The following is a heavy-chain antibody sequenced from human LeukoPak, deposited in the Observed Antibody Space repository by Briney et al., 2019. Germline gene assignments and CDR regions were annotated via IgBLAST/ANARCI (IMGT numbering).Heavy chain of an antibody. CDR2: IRFDGTNK. J-gene: IGHJ4*02. Sequence: GGSLRLSCAASGFTFSNYGMHWVRQAPGKGLEWVAFIRFDGTNKFYADSVKGRFTISRDNSKNTLYLQMNSLRAEDTAVYYCAKEIWPTVTTPGWTYFDYWGRGALVTVSS. D-gene: IGHD4-17*01. CDR1: GFTFSNYG. V-gene: IGHV3-30*02. CDR3: AKEIWPTVTTPGWTYFDY.